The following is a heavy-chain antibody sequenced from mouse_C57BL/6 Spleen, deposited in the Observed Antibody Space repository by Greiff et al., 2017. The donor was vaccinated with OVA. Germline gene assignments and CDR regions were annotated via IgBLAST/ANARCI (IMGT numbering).Heavy chain of an antibody. Sequence: VQLQQPGAELVKPGASVKMSCKASGYTFTSYWITWVKQRPGQGLEWIGDIYPGSGSTNYNEKFKSKATLTEDTSSSTAYMQLSSLTSDDSAVYYCARRGDGYLAWFAYWGQGTLVTVSA. J-gene: IGHJ3*01. D-gene: IGHD2-3*01. CDR2: IYPGSGST. V-gene: IGHV1-55*01. CDR3: ARRGDGYLAWFAY. CDR1: GYTFTSYW.